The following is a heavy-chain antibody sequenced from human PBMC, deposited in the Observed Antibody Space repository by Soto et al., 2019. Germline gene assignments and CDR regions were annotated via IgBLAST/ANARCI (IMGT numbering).Heavy chain of an antibody. J-gene: IGHJ1*01. Sequence: PSETLSLTCAVSGGSISSSNWWSWVRQPPGKGLEWIGEIYHSGSTNYNPSLKSRVTISVDKSKNQFSLKLSSVTAADTAVYYCARGETYYYDSSGYYTYSQHWGQGTLVTVSS. CDR3: ARGETYYYDSSGYYTYSQH. CDR2: IYHSGST. V-gene: IGHV4-4*02. CDR1: GGSISSSNW. D-gene: IGHD3-22*01.